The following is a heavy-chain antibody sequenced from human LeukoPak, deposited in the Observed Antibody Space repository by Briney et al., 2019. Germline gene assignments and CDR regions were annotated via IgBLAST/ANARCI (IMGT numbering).Heavy chain of an antibody. D-gene: IGHD1-20*01. J-gene: IGHJ3*02. CDR1: EYSLTKLS. V-gene: IGHV1-24*01. CDR3: TTDNWPFDI. Sequence: GASVNVSCKVSEYSLTKLSIHWVRQAPGEGLGWMGGSDPESRKTIYAQKFQGRVTMTEDTSTDTAYMELSSLTSEETAIYYCTTDNWPFDIWGQGTMVTVSS. CDR2: SDPESRKT.